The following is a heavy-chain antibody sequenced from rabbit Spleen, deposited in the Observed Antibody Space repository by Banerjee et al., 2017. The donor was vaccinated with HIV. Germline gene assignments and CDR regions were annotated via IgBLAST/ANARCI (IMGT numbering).Heavy chain of an antibody. CDR2: IDTGSSGFT. CDR3: ARDSGTSFSSYGMDL. D-gene: IGHD8-1*01. J-gene: IGHJ6*01. V-gene: IGHV1S40*01. Sequence: QSLEESGGDLVKPGASLTLTCTASGFSFSNRYYMCWVRQAPGKGLEWIACIDTGSSGFTYFASWAKGRFTISKTSSTTVTLQVTSLTAADTATYFCARDSGTSFSSYGMDLWGQGTLVTVS. CDR1: GFSFSNRYY.